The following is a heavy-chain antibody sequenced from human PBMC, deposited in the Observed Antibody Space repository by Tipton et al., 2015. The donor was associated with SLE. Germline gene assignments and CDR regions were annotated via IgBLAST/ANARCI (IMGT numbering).Heavy chain of an antibody. CDR2: IYTSGGA. J-gene: IGHJ6*03. CDR1: GGSISSGTYY. Sequence: TLSLTCTVSGGSISSGTYYWSWIRQPAGKGLEWIGRIYTSGGANYNPSLKSRVTISVDTSKNQFSLKLSSVTAADTAVYYCARSHCSSPSCYSYYYMDVWGKGTTVTVSS. V-gene: IGHV4-61*02. D-gene: IGHD2-2*02. CDR3: ARSHCSSPSCYSYYYMDV.